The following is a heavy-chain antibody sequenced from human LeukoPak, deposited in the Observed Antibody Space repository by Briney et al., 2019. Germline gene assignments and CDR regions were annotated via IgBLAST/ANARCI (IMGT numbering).Heavy chain of an antibody. Sequence: PSETLSLTCTVSGGSISSYYWNWIRQPPGKGLEWIGHISYSGSTNYNPSLKSRLTISVDTSKNQFSLKLSSVTAADTAIYYCARTPPIEPYYYVDVWGTRTSVTVSS. J-gene: IGHJ6*03. CDR1: GGSISSYY. D-gene: IGHD2-15*01. V-gene: IGHV4-59*08. CDR3: ARTPPIEPYYYVDV. CDR2: ISYSGST.